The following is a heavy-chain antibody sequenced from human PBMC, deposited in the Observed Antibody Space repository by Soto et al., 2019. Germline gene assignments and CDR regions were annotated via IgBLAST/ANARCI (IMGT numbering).Heavy chain of an antibody. V-gene: IGHV2-5*02. D-gene: IGHD4-17*01. CDR1: GFSLSNSGVG. J-gene: IGHJ4*02. CDR3: APCMLHDYGDYDPCTSHVFDS. CDR2: IYGDNDK. Sequence: QITLKESGPSPVKPTQTLTVTCTFSGFSLSNSGVGVAWIRQPPGKALEWLALIYGDNDKRYSPSLKTRLTITNDTSNNQVVLTMTKMDPVDTATYYCAPCMLHDYGDYDPCTSHVFDSWGQGTLFTVSS.